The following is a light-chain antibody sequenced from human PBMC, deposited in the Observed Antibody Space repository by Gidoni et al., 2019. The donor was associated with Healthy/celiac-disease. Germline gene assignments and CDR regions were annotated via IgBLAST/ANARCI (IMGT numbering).Light chain of an antibody. J-gene: IGLJ2*01. CDR2: GNS. V-gene: IGLV1-40*01. CDR3: QSYDSSLSGSYVV. Sequence: QSVLTQPPSVSGAPGQRVTISCTGRRSNIGAGYDVQWYQQLPGTAPKLLIYGNSNRPSGVPDRFSGSKSGTSASLAITGLQAEYEADYYCQSYDSSLSGSYVVFGGGTKLTVL. CDR1: RSNIGAGYD.